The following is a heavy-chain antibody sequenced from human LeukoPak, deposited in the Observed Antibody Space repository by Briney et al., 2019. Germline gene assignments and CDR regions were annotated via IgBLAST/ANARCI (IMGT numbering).Heavy chain of an antibody. CDR3: TRVSLVAASVFFDY. J-gene: IGHJ4*02. D-gene: IGHD2-15*01. CDR1: GFTFSDYA. CDR2: IRSKAYGGTT. Sequence: GGSLRLSXTASGFTFSDYAMSWVRQTPGKGLEWVSFIRSKAYGGTTEYAASVKGRFTISRDDSKSIAYLQMNSLKTEDTAVYYCTRVSLVAASVFFDYWGQGTLVTVSS. V-gene: IGHV3-49*04.